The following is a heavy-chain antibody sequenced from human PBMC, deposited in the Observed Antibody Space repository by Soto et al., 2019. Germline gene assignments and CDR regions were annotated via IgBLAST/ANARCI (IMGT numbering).Heavy chain of an antibody. Sequence: QLQLQESGSGLVKPSQTLSLTCAVSGGSISSGGYSWSWIRQPPGKGLEWIGYIYHSGSTYYNPALKSRVTISVDRSKNQFSRKLSSVTAADTAVYYCAREDYYDSSGLAYWGQGTLVTVSS. D-gene: IGHD3-22*01. CDR2: IYHSGST. CDR1: GGSISSGGYS. CDR3: AREDYYDSSGLAY. J-gene: IGHJ4*02. V-gene: IGHV4-30-2*01.